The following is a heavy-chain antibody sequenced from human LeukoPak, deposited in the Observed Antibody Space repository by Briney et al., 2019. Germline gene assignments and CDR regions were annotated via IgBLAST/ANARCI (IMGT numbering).Heavy chain of an antibody. CDR3: ARVFGVVQQGDGMDV. CDR2: LTSSSSYI. Sequence: GGSLRLSCAASGFTFSSYSLNWARQAPGKGLEWVSSLTSSSSYIYYADSVKGRFTISRDNAKNSLYLQMNSLRAEDTAVYYCARVFGVVQQGDGMDVWGQGTTVTVSS. CDR1: GFTFSSYS. V-gene: IGHV3-21*01. J-gene: IGHJ6*02. D-gene: IGHD3-3*01.